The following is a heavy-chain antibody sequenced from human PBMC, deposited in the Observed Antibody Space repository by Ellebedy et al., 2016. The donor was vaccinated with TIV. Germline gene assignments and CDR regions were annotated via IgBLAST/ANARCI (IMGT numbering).Heavy chain of an antibody. Sequence: GESLKISCAASGFTFSSYWMHWVRQAPGKGLVWVSRINSDGSSTSYADSVKGRFTISRDNAKNTQYLQMNSLRAEDTAVYYCARSRDGYNFIGDYWGQGTLVTVSS. J-gene: IGHJ4*02. D-gene: IGHD5-24*01. CDR3: ARSRDGYNFIGDY. CDR2: INSDGSST. CDR1: GFTFSSYW. V-gene: IGHV3-74*01.